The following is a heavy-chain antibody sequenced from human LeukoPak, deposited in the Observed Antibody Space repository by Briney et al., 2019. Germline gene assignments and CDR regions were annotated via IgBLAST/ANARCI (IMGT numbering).Heavy chain of an antibody. V-gene: IGHV1-2*02. CDR1: GYTFTAYY. CDR2: INPNSGGT. CDR3: ASAEYSGSPIDY. D-gene: IGHD6-6*01. J-gene: IGHJ4*02. Sequence: GASVKVSCKASGYTFTAYYMHWARQAPGQGLEWMGWINPNSGGTNHAQKFQGRVTMTRDTSISTAYMELSRLRSDDTAVYYCASAEYSGSPIDYWGQGTLVTVSS.